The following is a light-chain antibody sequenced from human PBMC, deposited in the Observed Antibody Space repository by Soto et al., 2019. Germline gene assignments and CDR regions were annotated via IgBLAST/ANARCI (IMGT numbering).Light chain of an antibody. CDR1: QPVSSSY. CDR3: QQCGSSTWP. V-gene: IGKV3-20*01. J-gene: IGKJ1*01. CDR2: GAS. Sequence: EIVLTQSPGILSLSPGERATLSCRASQPVSSSYLAWYQQKPGQAPRLLIYGASTRATGIPDRFSGSGSGTDFTLPISLLEPEDFAVYYCQQCGSSTWPFGQGTKVDIK.